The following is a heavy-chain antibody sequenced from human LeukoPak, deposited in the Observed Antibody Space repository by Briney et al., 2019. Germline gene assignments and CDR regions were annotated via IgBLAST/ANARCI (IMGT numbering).Heavy chain of an antibody. CDR2: ISYDGSIK. CDR3: AKSDHGNGDYDY. J-gene: IGHJ4*02. CDR1: GFTFNNYG. V-gene: IGHV3-30*18. Sequence: PGGSLRLSCTVSGFTFNNYGMHRVRQAPGKGLEWVALISYDGSIKYYADSVKGRFTISRDNPKNTLYLQMNSLKAEDTALYYCAKSDHGNGDYDYWGQGTLVTVSS. D-gene: IGHD1-26*01.